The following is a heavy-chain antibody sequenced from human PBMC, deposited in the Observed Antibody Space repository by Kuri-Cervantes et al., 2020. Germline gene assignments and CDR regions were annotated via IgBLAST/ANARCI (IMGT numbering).Heavy chain of an antibody. J-gene: IGHJ4*02. CDR2: VAGGDGPTYTT. D-gene: IGHD2-21*02. V-gene: IGHV3-23*01. Sequence: GSLRLSCAASGFTFSGYAMSWVRQAPGKGLEWVSSVAGGDGPTYTTFYTDSVRGRFTISRDNSKNTLSLQMNSLRAEDTAVYYCARTDCGGGCSRSGFYFDYWGQGTLVTVSS. CDR1: GFTFSGYA. CDR3: ARTDCGGGCSRSGFYFDY.